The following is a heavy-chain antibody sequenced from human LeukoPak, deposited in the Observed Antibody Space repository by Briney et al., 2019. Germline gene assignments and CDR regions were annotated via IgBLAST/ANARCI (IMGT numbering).Heavy chain of an antibody. CDR1: GGSISSYY. CDR3: ARASYDFWSGYYADDLNNWFDP. CDR2: IYYSGST. D-gene: IGHD3-3*01. Sequence: PSDTLSLTCTVSGGSISSYYWSWIRHPPGKGLECIGYIYYSGSTNYNPSFKGRVPLSEDTPKNQFSLKLSSVTAADTAVCYCARASYDFWSGYYADDLNNWFDPWGQGTLVTVSS. V-gene: IGHV4-59*07. J-gene: IGHJ5*02.